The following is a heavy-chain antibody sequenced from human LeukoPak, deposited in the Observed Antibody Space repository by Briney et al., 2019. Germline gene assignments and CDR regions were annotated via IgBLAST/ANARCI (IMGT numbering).Heavy chain of an antibody. D-gene: IGHD3-10*01. V-gene: IGHV1-8*02. CDR2: ISAYNGNT. CDR1: GYTFTNYY. CDR3: ARGFGAGNYYGWFDP. Sequence: ASVKVSCKASGYTFTNYYIHWVRQAPGQGLEWMGWISAYNGNTNYAQKLQGRVTMTRNTSISTAYMELSSLRSEDTAVYYCARGFGAGNYYGWFDPWGQGTLVSVSS. J-gene: IGHJ5*02.